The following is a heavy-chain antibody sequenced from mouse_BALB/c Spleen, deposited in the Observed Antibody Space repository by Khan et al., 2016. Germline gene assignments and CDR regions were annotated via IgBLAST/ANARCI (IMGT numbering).Heavy chain of an antibody. CDR2: ILPGSGST. J-gene: IGHJ2*01. CDR1: GYTFSSYW. Sequence: QVQLKQSGAELMKPGASVKISCKATGYTFSSYWIEWVKQRPGHGLEWIGEILPGSGSTNYNEKFRGKATFTADTSSNTAYMQLSSLTSEDSAVPYCARTDQRGYFDYWGQGTTLTVSS. CDR3: ARTDQRGYFDY. V-gene: IGHV1-9*01.